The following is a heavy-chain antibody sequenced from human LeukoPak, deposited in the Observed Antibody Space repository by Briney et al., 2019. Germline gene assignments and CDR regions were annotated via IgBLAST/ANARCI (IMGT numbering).Heavy chain of an antibody. CDR1: GVSIRSSGYY. D-gene: IGHD5-18*01. J-gene: IGHJ4*02. CDR2: VSYSGTT. V-gene: IGHV4-39*01. CDR3: ARLFGYRDNYFDY. Sequence: SETLSFTCAVSGVSIRSSGYYWAWIRQPPGKGLEWIGSVSYSGTTYYDPSFESRVTISLDTSNNRFSLKLHSVTAADTALFYCARLFGYRDNYFDYWGQGTLVTVSS.